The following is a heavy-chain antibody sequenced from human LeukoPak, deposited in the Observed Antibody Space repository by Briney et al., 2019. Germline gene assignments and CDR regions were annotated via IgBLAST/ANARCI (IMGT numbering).Heavy chain of an antibody. CDR1: GYSISSGYY. V-gene: IGHV4-38-2*02. D-gene: IGHD3-16*02. CDR2: IYHSGST. Sequence: SETLSLTCTVSGYSISSGYYWGWIRQPPGKGLEWIGSIYHSGSTYYNPSLNSRVTISVDTSKNQFSLKLSSVTAADTAVYYCARDETGYVWGSFRAWGQGTLVTVSS. J-gene: IGHJ5*02. CDR3: ARDETGYVWGSFRA.